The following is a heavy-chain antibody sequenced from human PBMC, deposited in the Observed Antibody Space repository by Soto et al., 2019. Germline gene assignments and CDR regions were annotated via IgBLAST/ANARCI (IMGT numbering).Heavy chain of an antibody. CDR3: AIARYYGSGSSYFDY. CDR2: INPNSGGT. V-gene: IGHV1-2*04. Sequence: GASVKVSCKASGYTFTGYYMHWLRQAPGQGLEWMGWINPNSGGTNYAQKFQGWVTMTRDTSISTAYMELSRLRSDDTAVYYCAIARYYGSGSSYFDYWGQGTLVT. J-gene: IGHJ4*02. CDR1: GYTFTGYY. D-gene: IGHD3-10*01.